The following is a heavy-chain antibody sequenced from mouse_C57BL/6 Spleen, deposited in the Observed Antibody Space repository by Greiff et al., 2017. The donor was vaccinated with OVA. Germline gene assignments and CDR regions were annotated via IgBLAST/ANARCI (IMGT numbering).Heavy chain of an antibody. CDR1: GFSLTSYG. Sequence: VQLQESGPGLVQPSPSLSITCTVSGFSLTSYGVHWVRQSPGKGLEWLGVIWSGGSTAYNAAFISRLSISKDNSKSQVFFKRNSLQADDTAIYYCARETTVVAKGAMDYWGQGTSVTVSS. D-gene: IGHD1-1*01. CDR2: IWSGGST. CDR3: ARETTVVAKGAMDY. V-gene: IGHV2-2*01. J-gene: IGHJ4*01.